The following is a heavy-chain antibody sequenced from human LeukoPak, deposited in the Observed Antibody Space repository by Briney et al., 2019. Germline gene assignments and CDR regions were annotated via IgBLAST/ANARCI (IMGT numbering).Heavy chain of an antibody. V-gene: IGHV3-33*03. J-gene: IGHJ4*02. CDR3: VSFYETY. CDR2: IWYDGSNK. Sequence: PGGSLRLSCAASGITFRNYGMHWVRQAPGKGLEWVAIIWYDGSNKYYADSVKGRFTISKDNAKNTVYLQMNNLRAEDTAVYYCVSFYETYWGRGTLVTVSS. CDR1: GITFRNYG. D-gene: IGHD2-2*01.